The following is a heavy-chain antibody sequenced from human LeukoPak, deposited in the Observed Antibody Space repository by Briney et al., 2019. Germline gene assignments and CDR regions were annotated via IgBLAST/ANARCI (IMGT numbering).Heavy chain of an antibody. V-gene: IGHV1-2*02. CDR2: INPNSGGT. D-gene: IGHD3-22*01. CDR1: GYTFTGYY. CDR3: ARDLSNFYYDSSGYYSHLDY. J-gene: IGHJ4*02. Sequence: ASVKVSRKASGYTFTGYYMHWVRQAPGQGLEWMGWINPNSGGTNYAQKFQGRVTMTRDTSISTAYMELSRLRSDDTAVYYCARDLSNFYYDSSGYYSHLDYWGQGTLVTVSS.